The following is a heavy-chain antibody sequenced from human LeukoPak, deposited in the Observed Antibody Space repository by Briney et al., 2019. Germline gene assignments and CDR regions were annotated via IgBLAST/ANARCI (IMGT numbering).Heavy chain of an antibody. CDR2: IRYDGSNK. Sequence: GGSLRLSCAASGFTFSSYGMHWVRQAPGKGLEWVAFIRYDGSNKYYADSVKGRFTISRDNSKNTLYLQMNSLRAEDTAVYYCARLRSLELERLGVWFDPWGQGTLVTVSS. D-gene: IGHD1-1*01. CDR1: GFTFSSYG. CDR3: ARLRSLELERLGVWFDP. J-gene: IGHJ5*02. V-gene: IGHV3-30*02.